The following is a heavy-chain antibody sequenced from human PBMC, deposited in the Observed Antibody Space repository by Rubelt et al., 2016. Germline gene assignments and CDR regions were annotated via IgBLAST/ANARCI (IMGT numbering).Heavy chain of an antibody. CDR1: GGSFSGYY. CDR3: ARLTPRGIGY. D-gene: IGHD3-10*01. CDR2: ISSSSSTI. J-gene: IGHJ4*02. V-gene: IGHV3-11*04. Sequence: QVQLQQWGAGLLKPSETLSLTCAVYGGSFSGYYWSWIRQPPGKGLEWVSYISSSSSTIYYADSVKGRFTISRDNAKNSLYLQMNSLRDEDTAVYYCARLTPRGIGYWGQGTLVTVSS.